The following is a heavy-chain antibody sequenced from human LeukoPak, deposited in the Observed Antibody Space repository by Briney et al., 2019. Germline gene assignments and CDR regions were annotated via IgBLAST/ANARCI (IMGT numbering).Heavy chain of an antibody. D-gene: IGHD3-10*01. J-gene: IGHJ4*02. CDR3: ARQNMVPIALFDY. CDR2: IYHSGST. Sequence: SETLSLTCTVSGGSISSGGYYWSWIRQPPGKGLEWIGYIYHSGSTYYNPSLKSRVTISVDRSKNQFSLKLSSVTAADTAVYYCARQNMVPIALFDYWGQGTLVTVSS. CDR1: GGSISSGGYY. V-gene: IGHV4-30-2*01.